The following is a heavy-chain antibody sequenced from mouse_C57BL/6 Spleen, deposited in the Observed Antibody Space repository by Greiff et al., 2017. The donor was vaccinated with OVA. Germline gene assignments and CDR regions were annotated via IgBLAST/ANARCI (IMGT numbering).Heavy chain of an antibody. D-gene: IGHD1-2*01. Sequence: VQLQQSGAELVKPGASVKISCKASGYAFSSYWMNWVKQRPGKGLEWIGQLYPGDGDTNYNGKFKGKATLNADKSSSTAYMQLSSLTSEASAVYFCARAVLRHYFDYWGQGTTLTVSS. CDR3: ARAVLRHYFDY. V-gene: IGHV1-80*01. CDR1: GYAFSSYW. J-gene: IGHJ2*01. CDR2: LYPGDGDT.